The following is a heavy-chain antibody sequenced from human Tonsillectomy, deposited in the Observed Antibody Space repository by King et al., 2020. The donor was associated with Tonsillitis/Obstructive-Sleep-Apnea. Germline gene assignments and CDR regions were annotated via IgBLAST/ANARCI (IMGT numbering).Heavy chain of an antibody. CDR1: GFTFSSYW. D-gene: IGHD5-12*01. V-gene: IGHV3-74*01. J-gene: IGHJ5*02. CDR2: INIDGSSR. CDR3: ARGRDGDILGWFDP. Sequence: AQLVESGGGLVQPGGSLRLSCAASGFTFSSYWMHWVRHGPGKGLVWVSRINIDGSSRDYADSVEGRFTISRDNAKHTVYLQMESRRVDDTALYYCARGRDGDILGWFDPWGQGTLVTVSS.